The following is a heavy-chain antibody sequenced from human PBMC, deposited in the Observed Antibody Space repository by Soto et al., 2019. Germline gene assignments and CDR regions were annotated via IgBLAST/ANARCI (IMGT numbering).Heavy chain of an antibody. CDR3: AGVDDIVVVVAAPGAITNWFDP. CDR1: GYTFTSYG. Sequence: ASVKVSCKSSGYTFTSYGISWVRQAPGQGLEWMGWISAYNGNTNYAQKLQGRVTMTTDTSTSTAYMELRSLRSDDTAVYYCAGVDDIVVVVAAPGAITNWFDPWGQGTLVTVSS. CDR2: ISAYNGNT. D-gene: IGHD2-15*01. V-gene: IGHV1-18*01. J-gene: IGHJ5*02.